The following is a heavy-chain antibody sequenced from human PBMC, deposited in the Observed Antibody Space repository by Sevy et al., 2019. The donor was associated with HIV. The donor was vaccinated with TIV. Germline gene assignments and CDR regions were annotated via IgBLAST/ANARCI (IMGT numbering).Heavy chain of an antibody. CDR2: VRNDGSNK. J-gene: IGHJ6*02. CDR1: GFSLTTSD. Sequence: GESLKISCAASGFSLTTSDMHWVRQAPGKGLEWVAYVRNDGSNKYYADSVRDRFTISRDSPKNTLYLQMNSLRDEDKAIYYCARGRKTTEEWLEELDYYYGLDVWGQGTTVTVSS. CDR3: ARGRKTTEEWLEELDYYYGLDV. V-gene: IGHV3-30*02. D-gene: IGHD2-8*01.